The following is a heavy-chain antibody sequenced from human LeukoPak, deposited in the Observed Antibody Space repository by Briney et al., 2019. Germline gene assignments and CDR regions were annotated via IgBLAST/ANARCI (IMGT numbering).Heavy chain of an antibody. CDR3: ARESPQLSSFDY. D-gene: IGHD2-2*01. CDR2: ISSTGDDI. V-gene: IGHV3-21*01. J-gene: IGHJ4*02. CDR1: GFSFSRFS. Sequence: GGSLRLSCAASGFSFSRFSMNWVRQAPGQGLEWVSSISSTGDDIYYTDSLKGRFTISRDNAKNSVYLQMNSLRAEDTAVYYCARESPQLSSFDYWGQGTLVTVSS.